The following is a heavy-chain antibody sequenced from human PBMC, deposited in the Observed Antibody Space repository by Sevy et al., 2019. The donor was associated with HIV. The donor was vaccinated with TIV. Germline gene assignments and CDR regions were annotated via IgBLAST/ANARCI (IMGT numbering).Heavy chain of an antibody. D-gene: IGHD2-15*01. CDR1: GFTFSSYW. J-gene: IGHJ3*02. Sequence: GGCLRLSCAASGFTFSSYWMSWVRQAPGKGLEWVANIKQDGSEKYYVDSVKGRFTISRDNAKNSLYLQMNSLRAEDTAVYYCARVEYCSGGSCYDAFDIWGQGTMVTVSS. CDR3: ARVEYCSGGSCYDAFDI. V-gene: IGHV3-7*01. CDR2: IKQDGSEK.